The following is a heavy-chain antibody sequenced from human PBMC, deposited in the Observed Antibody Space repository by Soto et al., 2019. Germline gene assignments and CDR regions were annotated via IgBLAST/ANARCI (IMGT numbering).Heavy chain of an antibody. CDR2: VYYTGST. CDR1: GGSISGSY. Sequence: SETLSLTCSVSGGSISGSYWSWIRQSPGKGLEWLGYVYYTGSTNYSPSLRSRVSISVDTSKNEFSLRLSSVTAADMAVYFCARSVAVPGAHIDYWGQGTQVTVSS. D-gene: IGHD6-19*01. J-gene: IGHJ4*02. CDR3: ARSVAVPGAHIDY. V-gene: IGHV4-59*01.